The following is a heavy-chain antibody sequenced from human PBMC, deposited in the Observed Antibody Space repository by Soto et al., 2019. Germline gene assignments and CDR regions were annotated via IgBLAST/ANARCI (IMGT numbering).Heavy chain of an antibody. CDR2: ISSSSSYI. D-gene: IGHD3-10*01. Sequence: WGSLRLSCAASGFTFSSYSMNWVRQAPGKGLEWVSSISSSSSYIYYADSVKGRFTISRDNAKNSLYLQMNSLRAEDTAVYYCARILRFGELSYYYYGMDVWGQGTTVTVSS. CDR1: GFTFSSYS. CDR3: ARILRFGELSYYYYGMDV. V-gene: IGHV3-21*01. J-gene: IGHJ6*02.